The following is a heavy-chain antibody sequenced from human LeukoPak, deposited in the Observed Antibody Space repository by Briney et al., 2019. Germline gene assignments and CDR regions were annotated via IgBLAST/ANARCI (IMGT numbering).Heavy chain of an antibody. CDR3: AREILDTMIGPRFDP. CDR1: GGSISSSSYY. CDR2: IYYSGST. D-gene: IGHD5-12*01. J-gene: IGHJ5*02. Sequence: SETLSLTCTVSGGSISSSSYYWGWIRQPPGKGLEWIGSIYYSGSTYYNPSLKSRVTISVDTSKNQFSLKLSSVTAADTAVYYCAREILDTMIGPRFDPWGQGTLVTVSS. V-gene: IGHV4-39*07.